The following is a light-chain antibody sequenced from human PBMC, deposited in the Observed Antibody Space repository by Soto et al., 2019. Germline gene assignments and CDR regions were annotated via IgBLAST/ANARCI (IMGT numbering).Light chain of an antibody. CDR3: QQLNTYPPT. Sequence: IQLTQSAASLSASVGARVTVTCRASQGISSYLAWYQQKAGKAPKLLIYAASTLRSGVPSRFSGSGSATDFTLTISSLQPDDFATYYCQQLNTYPPTFGQGTKVDI. CDR2: AAS. J-gene: IGKJ1*01. V-gene: IGKV1-9*01. CDR1: QGISSY.